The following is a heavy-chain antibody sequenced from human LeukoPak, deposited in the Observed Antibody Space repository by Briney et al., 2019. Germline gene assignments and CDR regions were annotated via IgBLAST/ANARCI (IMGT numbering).Heavy chain of an antibody. V-gene: IGHV3-53*04. J-gene: IGHJ5*02. CDR1: GFTVSSNY. Sequence: PGGSLRLSCAASGFTVSSNYMSWVRQAPGKGLEWVSVIYSDGSTYYADSVKNRFTTSSKNSKNTLYLQRNSLRAVDTAEYLCARDYMRYWFVPGG. CDR2: IYSDGST. CDR3: ARDYMRYWFVP. D-gene: IGHD2-2*01.